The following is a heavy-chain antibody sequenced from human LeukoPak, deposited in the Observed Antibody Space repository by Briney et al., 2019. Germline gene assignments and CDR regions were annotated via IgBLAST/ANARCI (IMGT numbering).Heavy chain of an antibody. CDR1: GFTFTSFG. D-gene: IGHD5-12*01. CDR3: ARRSGYDRRAGTLDI. J-gene: IGHJ3*02. CDR2: ISGYNGDT. V-gene: IGHV1-18*01. Sequence: ASVKVSCKASGFTFTSFGFSWVRQAPGQGLEWVGWISGYNGDTSHDQKFQGRVTIYTDTSTNTVYMELRSLTSDDTAVYYCARRSGYDRRAGTLDIWRQGTMVTVSS.